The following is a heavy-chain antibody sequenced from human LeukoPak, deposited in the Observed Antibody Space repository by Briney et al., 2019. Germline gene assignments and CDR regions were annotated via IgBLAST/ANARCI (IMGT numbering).Heavy chain of an antibody. V-gene: IGHV4-4*07. CDR3: ARDRGYSYAFDC. CDR1: GGSTSSYY. J-gene: IGHJ4*02. D-gene: IGHD5-18*01. CDR2: IYTSGST. Sequence: PETPSLTSTLSGGSTSSYYWSSIPQPAGKGLEWIGRIYTSGSTNYTPSLKSRGTISIDTSKNQFSLKLNSVTAADTAVYYCARDRGYSYAFDCWGQGTLVTVSS.